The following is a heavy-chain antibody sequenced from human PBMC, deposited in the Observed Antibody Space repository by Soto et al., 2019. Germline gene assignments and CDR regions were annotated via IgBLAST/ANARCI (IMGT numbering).Heavy chain of an antibody. J-gene: IGHJ4*02. CDR1: GGSISSSSYY. D-gene: IGHD6-6*01. Sequence: QLQLQESGPGLVKPSETLSLTCTVSGGSISSSSYYWGWIRQPPGKGLEWIGSIYYSGSTYYNPSLKSRVTISVDTSKNQFSLKLSSVIAADTAVYYCARFGGSSSPFDYWGQGTLVTVSS. CDR3: ARFGGSSSPFDY. V-gene: IGHV4-39*01. CDR2: IYYSGST.